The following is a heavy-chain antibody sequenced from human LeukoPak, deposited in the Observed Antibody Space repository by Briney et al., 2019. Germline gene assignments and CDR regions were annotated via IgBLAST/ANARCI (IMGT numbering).Heavy chain of an antibody. Sequence: PSETLSLTCTVSGGSISSSSYYWSWIRQPPGKGLEWIGEINHSGSTNYNPSLKSRVTISVDTSKNQFSLKLSSVTAADTAVYYCARGGQRTYYYDSSGYYFHYWGQGTLVTVSS. CDR2: INHSGST. V-gene: IGHV4-39*07. CDR3: ARGGQRTYYYDSSGYYFHY. J-gene: IGHJ4*02. D-gene: IGHD3-22*01. CDR1: GGSISSSSYY.